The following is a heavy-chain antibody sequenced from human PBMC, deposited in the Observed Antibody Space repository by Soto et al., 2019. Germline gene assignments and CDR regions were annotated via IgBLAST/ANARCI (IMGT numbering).Heavy chain of an antibody. CDR3: ARHPPGSSVGFDI. CDR1: GYSFTSYW. CDR2: IYPGDSDT. V-gene: IGHV5-51*01. Sequence: GEPLKISCKGSGYSFTSYWIGWVRQMPGKGLEWMGIIYPGDSDTRYSPSFQGQVTISADKSISTAYLQWSSLKASDTAMYYCARHPPGSSVGFDIWGQGTMVTVSS. J-gene: IGHJ3*02. D-gene: IGHD2-2*01.